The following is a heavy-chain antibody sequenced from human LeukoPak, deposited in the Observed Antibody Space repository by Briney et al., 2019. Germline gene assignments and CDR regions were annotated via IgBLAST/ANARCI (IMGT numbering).Heavy chain of an antibody. CDR2: ISWSSGSI. J-gene: IGHJ4*02. D-gene: IGHD6-13*01. V-gene: IGHV3-9*01. CDR3: AKAAVPGIAAAGTSE. CDR1: GFTFDDYA. Sequence: GGSLRLSCAASGFTFDDYAMHWVRQAPGKGLEWVSGISWSSGSIGYADSVKGRFTISRDNAKNSLYLQMNSLRAEDTALYYCAKAAVPGIAAAGTSEWGQGTLVTVSS.